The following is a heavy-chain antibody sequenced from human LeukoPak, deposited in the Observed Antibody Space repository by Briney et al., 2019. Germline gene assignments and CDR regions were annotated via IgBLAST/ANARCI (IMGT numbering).Heavy chain of an antibody. CDR3: ARQLRGEAVAGHLQPFDY. D-gene: IGHD6-19*01. Sequence: SGTLSLTCTVSGGSISSYYWNWIRQPPGKGLEWIGYIYYSGSTNYNPSLKSRVTISVDTSKNQFSLKLSSVTAADTAVYFCARQLRGEAVAGHLQPFDYWGQGTLVTVSS. CDR2: IYYSGST. J-gene: IGHJ4*02. V-gene: IGHV4-59*08. CDR1: GGSISSYY.